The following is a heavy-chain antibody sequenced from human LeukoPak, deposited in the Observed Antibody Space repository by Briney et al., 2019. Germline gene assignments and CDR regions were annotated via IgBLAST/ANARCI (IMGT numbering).Heavy chain of an antibody. V-gene: IGHV1-69*13. Sequence: SVKVSCKASGGTFSSYAISWVRQAPGQGLEWMGGIIPIFGTANYAQKFQGRVTITADESTSTAYMELGSLRSEDTAVYYCAGDQPHCSSTSCYLYGMDVWGQGTTVTVSS. CDR1: GGTFSSYA. D-gene: IGHD2-2*01. J-gene: IGHJ6*02. CDR2: IIPIFGTA. CDR3: AGDQPHCSSTSCYLYGMDV.